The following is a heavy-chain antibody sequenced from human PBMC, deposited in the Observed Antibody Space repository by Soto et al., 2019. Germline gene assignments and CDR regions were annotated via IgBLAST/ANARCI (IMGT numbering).Heavy chain of an antibody. CDR3: ARGGGRDSAHGF. D-gene: IGHD1-26*01. Sequence: QVQLQESGPGLVKPSETLSLTCTVSGGSISTFYWSWIRQPPGKGLEWIGYIYYGGSTNYNPSLKSRVAISVDTSKNQFPLKLTSVTAADTAVYYWARGGGRDSAHGFWGQGTLVTVSS. CDR2: IYYGGST. J-gene: IGHJ4*02. CDR1: GGSISTFY. V-gene: IGHV4-59*08.